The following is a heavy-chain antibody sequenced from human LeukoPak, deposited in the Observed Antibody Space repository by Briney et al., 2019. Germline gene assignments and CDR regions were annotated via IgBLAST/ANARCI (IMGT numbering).Heavy chain of an antibody. CDR1: GFTFSNYE. D-gene: IGHD6-6*01. Sequence: GGSLRLSCAASGFTFSNYEMNWVRQAPGKGLEWVSYISSSGSTIYYADSVKGRFTISRDNAKTSLYLQMSNLRADDTAVYYCARDLGPHRSSPNSGAFDIWGQGTMVTVSS. V-gene: IGHV3-48*03. J-gene: IGHJ3*02. CDR3: ARDLGPHRSSPNSGAFDI. CDR2: ISSSGSTI.